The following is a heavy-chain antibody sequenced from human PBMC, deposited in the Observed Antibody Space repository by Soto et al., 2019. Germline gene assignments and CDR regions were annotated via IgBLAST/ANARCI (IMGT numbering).Heavy chain of an antibody. D-gene: IGHD5-18*01. V-gene: IGHV1-69*13. CDR3: ARDQGGGYSYGFRSFDY. Sequence: SVKVSCKASGGTFSSYAISWVRQAPGQGLEWMGGIIPIFGTANYAQKFQGRVTITADESTSTAYMELSSLRSEDTAVYYCARDQGGGYSYGFRSFDYWGQGTLVTVSS. CDR2: IIPIFGTA. J-gene: IGHJ4*02. CDR1: GGTFSSYA.